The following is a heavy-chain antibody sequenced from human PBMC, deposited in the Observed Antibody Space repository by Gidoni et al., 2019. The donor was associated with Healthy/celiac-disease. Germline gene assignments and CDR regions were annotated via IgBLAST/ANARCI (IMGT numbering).Heavy chain of an antibody. CDR1: GLSLSTSGMC. J-gene: IGHJ6*02. CDR3: ARTTRRDYYYGMDV. Sequence: QVTLRESGPALVKPTQTPTLTCTFSGLSLSTSGMCVSWIRQPPGKALEWLARIDWDADKYYSTSLKTRLTISKDTSKNQVVLTMTNMDPVDTATYYCARTTRRDYYYGMDVWGQGTTVTVSS. V-gene: IGHV2-70*15. CDR2: IDWDADK.